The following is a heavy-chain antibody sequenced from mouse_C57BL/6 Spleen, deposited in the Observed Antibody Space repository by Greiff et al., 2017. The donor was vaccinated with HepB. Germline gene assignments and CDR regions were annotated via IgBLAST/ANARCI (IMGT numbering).Heavy chain of an antibody. J-gene: IGHJ2*01. Sequence: VQLQQPGAELVMPGASVKLSCKASGYTFTSYWMHWVKQRPGQGLEWIGEIDPSDSYTNYNQKFKGKSTLTVDKSSSTAYMQLSSLTSEDSAVYYCARGPYSSCFDYWGQGTTLTVSS. CDR2: IDPSDSYT. CDR3: ARGPYSSCFDY. V-gene: IGHV1-69*01. D-gene: IGHD2-12*01. CDR1: GYTFTSYW.